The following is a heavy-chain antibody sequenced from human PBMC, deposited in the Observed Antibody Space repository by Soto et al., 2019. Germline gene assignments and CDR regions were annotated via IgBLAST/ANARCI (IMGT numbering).Heavy chain of an antibody. D-gene: IGHD3-3*01. Sequence: EVQLVQSGAEVKKPGESLRISCKGSGYSFTRYWISWVRQMPGKGLEWMGRIDPSDSYTNYSPSFQGHVTISADKSISTAYLQWSSLKASDTAMYYCARHVSIFGVVIMGVWFDPWGQGTLVTVSS. CDR1: GYSFTRYW. J-gene: IGHJ5*02. CDR2: IDPSDSYT. V-gene: IGHV5-10-1*03. CDR3: ARHVSIFGVVIMGVWFDP.